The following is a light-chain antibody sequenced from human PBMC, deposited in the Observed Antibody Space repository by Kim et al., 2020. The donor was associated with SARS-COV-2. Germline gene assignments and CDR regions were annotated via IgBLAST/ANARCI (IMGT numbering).Light chain of an antibody. Sequence: QSALTQPRSVSGSPGQSVTISCTGTSSDVGAYNYVSWYQHHPGTAPKLMIYDVTMRPSGVPDRFSGSKSGNTASLTISGLQAEDEADYYCCSFAGTAYVFGIGTQLTVL. CDR3: CSFAGTAYV. CDR2: DVT. CDR1: SSDVGAYNY. J-gene: IGLJ1*01. V-gene: IGLV2-11*01.